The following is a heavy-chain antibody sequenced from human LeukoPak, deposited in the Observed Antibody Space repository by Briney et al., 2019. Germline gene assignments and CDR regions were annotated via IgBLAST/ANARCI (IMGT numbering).Heavy chain of an antibody. CDR3: AKDRRSMVVTPSWAFDI. CDR2: FRGVSYST. J-gene: IGHJ3*02. D-gene: IGHD4-23*01. Sequence: GGSLRLSCPAYGFTFSIYAMSWVRHAPGKGLEWVSAFRGVSYSTYYADSVKGRFTISRDKYKNTLSLQLNSLRAEDTALYYCAKDRRSMVVTPSWAFDIWGQGTLVTVSS. V-gene: IGHV3-23*01. CDR1: GFTFSIYA.